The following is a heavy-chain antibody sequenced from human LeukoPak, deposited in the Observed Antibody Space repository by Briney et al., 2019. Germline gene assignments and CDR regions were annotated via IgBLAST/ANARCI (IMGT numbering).Heavy chain of an antibody. V-gene: IGHV1-2*02. Sequence: GASVKVSCKASGYTFTGYYMHWVRQAPGQGLEWMGWINPNNGGTNYAQKFQGRVTMTRDTSISTAYMELSRLRSDDTAVYYCAREYGFDCSSTSCYRRRGFDPWGQGTLVTVSS. J-gene: IGHJ5*02. CDR2: INPNNGGT. D-gene: IGHD2-2*02. CDR1: GYTFTGYY. CDR3: AREYGFDCSSTSCYRRRGFDP.